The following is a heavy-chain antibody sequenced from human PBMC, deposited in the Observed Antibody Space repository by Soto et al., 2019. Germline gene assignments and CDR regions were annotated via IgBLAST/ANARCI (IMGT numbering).Heavy chain of an antibody. D-gene: IGHD2-15*01. CDR2: IIPIFRTA. CDR1: GGTFSSYA. J-gene: IGHJ6*02. Sequence: QVQLVQSGAEVKKPGSSVKVSCKASGGTFSSYAISWVRQAPGQGLEWMGGIIPIFRTADYAQKFQGRVTITADESTSTAYRGLSSLRSVDTAVYYCASVETQRYCYGMDVWGQGTTVTVSS. V-gene: IGHV1-69*12. CDR3: ASVETQRYCYGMDV.